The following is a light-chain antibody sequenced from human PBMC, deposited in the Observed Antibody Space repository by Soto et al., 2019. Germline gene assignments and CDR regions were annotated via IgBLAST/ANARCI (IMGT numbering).Light chain of an antibody. CDR1: QSISSW. Sequence: IQSTQSPSSLSASVGDRVTITCRASQSISSWLSWYQQKPGKVPKLLIYKASSLESGVPSRFSGSGFGTEFTLTISSLQPDDFATYYCQQYESYWTFGQGTKVDIK. CDR2: KAS. V-gene: IGKV1-5*03. CDR3: QQYESYWT. J-gene: IGKJ1*01.